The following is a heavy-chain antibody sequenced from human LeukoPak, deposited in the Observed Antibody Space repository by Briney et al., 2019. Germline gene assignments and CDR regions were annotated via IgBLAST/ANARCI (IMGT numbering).Heavy chain of an antibody. V-gene: IGHV4-34*01. Sequence: PSETLSLTCAVYGGSFNAYYWSWIRQSPGKGLEWIAEINHRGDTNYNPSVKSRVTISVDTSKNQFSLKVNSLTAADTAVYYCARGPTISETGYFDYWDQGTLVTVSS. CDR1: GGSFNAYY. CDR2: INHRGDT. CDR3: ARGPTISETGYFDY. D-gene: IGHD1-1*01. J-gene: IGHJ4*03.